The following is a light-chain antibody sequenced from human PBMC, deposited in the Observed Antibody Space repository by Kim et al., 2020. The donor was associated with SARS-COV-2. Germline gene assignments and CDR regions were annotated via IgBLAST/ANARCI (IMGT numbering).Light chain of an antibody. J-gene: IGLJ3*02. CDR3: QAWDSSTGV. Sequence: PRQTASNTWPGVDLGDKSSCGNQQNPGQSPVLVIYQNSKRPSGIPERFSGSNSGNTATLTISGTQDMDEADYYCQAWDSSTGVFGGGTQLTVL. CDR2: QNS. V-gene: IGLV3-1*01. CDR1: DLGDKS.